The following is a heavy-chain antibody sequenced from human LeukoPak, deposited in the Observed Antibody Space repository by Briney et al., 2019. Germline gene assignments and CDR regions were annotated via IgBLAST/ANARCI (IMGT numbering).Heavy chain of an antibody. CDR2: INPSGGST. CDR3: ARGTGTTGFDP. CDR1: GYTFTSYY. Sequence: ASVKVSCKASGYTFTSYYMHWVRQAPGQGLEWMGIINPSGGSTTYAQKFQGRVTMTRDTPTSTVYMELSSLRSEDTAVYYCARGTGTTGFDPWGQGTLVTVSS. V-gene: IGHV1-46*01. D-gene: IGHD1-1*01. J-gene: IGHJ5*02.